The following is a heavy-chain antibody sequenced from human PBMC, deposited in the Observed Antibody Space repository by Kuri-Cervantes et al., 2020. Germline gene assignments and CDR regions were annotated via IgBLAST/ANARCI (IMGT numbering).Heavy chain of an antibody. CDR1: GFTFSDYY. D-gene: IGHD6-19*01. Sequence: GESLKISCAASGFTFSDYYMSWIRQAPGKGLEWVSYISSSGSTTYYADSVKGRFTISRDNSKNTLYLQMNSLRAEDTAVYYCVVVAVADKADYWGQGTLVTVSS. V-gene: IGHV3-11*01. J-gene: IGHJ4*02. CDR2: ISSSGSTT. CDR3: VVVAVADKADY.